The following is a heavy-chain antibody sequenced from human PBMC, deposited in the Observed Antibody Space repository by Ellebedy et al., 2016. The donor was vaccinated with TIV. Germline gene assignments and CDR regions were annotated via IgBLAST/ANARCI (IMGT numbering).Heavy chain of an antibody. CDR1: GVSITSHF. CDR3: ARHGPQWFDAFDL. J-gene: IGHJ3*01. CDR2: LYPTGTI. Sequence: PSETLSLTCTVSGVSITSHFWTWLRQPAGKGLEWIGRLYPTGTITYNPSLESRVTLSRDTFKDPFFLKLPPLTAADTAVYYCARHGPQWFDAFDLWGLGTLVTVSS. D-gene: IGHD3-22*01. V-gene: IGHV4-4*07.